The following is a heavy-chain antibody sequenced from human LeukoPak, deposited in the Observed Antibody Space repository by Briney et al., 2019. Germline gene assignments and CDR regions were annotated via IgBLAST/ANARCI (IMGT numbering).Heavy chain of an antibody. Sequence: GGSLRLSCAASGFTFSSYWMNWVRQAPGKGLEWVSSISSSSSYIYYADSVKGRFTISRDNAKNSLYLQMNSLRAEDTAVYYCARGREYDSSGFHAFDIWGQGTMVTVSS. D-gene: IGHD3-22*01. V-gene: IGHV3-21*01. J-gene: IGHJ3*02. CDR2: ISSSSSYI. CDR1: GFTFSSYW. CDR3: ARGREYDSSGFHAFDI.